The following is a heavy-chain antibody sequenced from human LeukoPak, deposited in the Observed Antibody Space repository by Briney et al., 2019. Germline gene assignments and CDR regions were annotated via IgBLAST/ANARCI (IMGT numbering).Heavy chain of an antibody. J-gene: IGHJ6*03. CDR1: GFTFSGSA. CDR3: TRHKESGVTTDRRGYYYYYMDV. V-gene: IGHV3-73*01. Sequence: GGSLRLSCAASGFTFSGSAMHWVRHASGKGLEWVGRMRSNANRNATAYAASVKGRLTIAREDSKNTAYLQMDSLKTEDTAVYYCTRHKESGVTTDRRGYYYYYMDVWGKGTTVTVSS. CDR2: MRSNANRNAT. D-gene: IGHD4-17*01.